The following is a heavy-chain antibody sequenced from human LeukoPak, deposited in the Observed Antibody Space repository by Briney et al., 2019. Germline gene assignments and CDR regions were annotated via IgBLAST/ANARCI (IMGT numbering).Heavy chain of an antibody. J-gene: IGHJ4*02. V-gene: IGHV4-4*07. CDR2: IYTSGST. CDR1: GGSISSYY. CDR3: ARDRPSLQFGVVIISYFDY. Sequence: SETLSLTCTVSGGSISSYYWSWIRQPAGKGLEWIGRIYTSGSTNYNPSLKSRVTMSVDTSKNQFSLKLSSVTAADTAVYYCARDRPSLQFGVVIISYFDYWGQGTLVTVSS. D-gene: IGHD3-3*01.